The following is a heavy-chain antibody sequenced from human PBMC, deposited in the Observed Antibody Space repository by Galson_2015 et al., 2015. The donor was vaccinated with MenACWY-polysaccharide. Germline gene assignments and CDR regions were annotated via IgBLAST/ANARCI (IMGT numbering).Heavy chain of an antibody. CDR1: GGSITGSSYY. CDR2: IYNDGRI. D-gene: IGHD1-26*01. V-gene: IGHV4-39*07. CDR3: ARGVGTAGFDS. J-gene: IGHJ4*02. Sequence: SETLSLTCTVSGGSITGSSYYWAWIRQPPGKGLEYIVTIYNDGRIYNSPSLKSRVSISVDTSKNQFSLKLTSVAAADTAIYYCARGVGTAGFDSWGQGSLVTVSS.